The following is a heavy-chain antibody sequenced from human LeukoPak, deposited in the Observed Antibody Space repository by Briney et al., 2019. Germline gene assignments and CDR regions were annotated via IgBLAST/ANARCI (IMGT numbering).Heavy chain of an antibody. CDR2: ISWNSGSI. CDR1: GFTFDDYG. CDR3: ARESVAGLDY. V-gene: IGHV3-9*01. D-gene: IGHD6-19*01. Sequence: GRSLRLSCAASGFTFDDYGMHWVRQAPGKGLEWVSGISWNSGSIGYADSVKGRFTISRDNAKNSLYLQMNSLRAEDTAVYYCARESVAGLDYWGQGTLVTVSS. J-gene: IGHJ4*02.